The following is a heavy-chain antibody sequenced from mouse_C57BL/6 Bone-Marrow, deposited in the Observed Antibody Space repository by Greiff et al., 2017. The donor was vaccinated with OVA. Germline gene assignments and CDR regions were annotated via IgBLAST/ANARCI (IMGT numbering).Heavy chain of an antibody. J-gene: IGHJ4*01. Sequence: VQGVESGPGLVQPSQSLSITCTVSGFSLTSSGVHWVRQPPGQGLEWLGVIWSGGSTDYNAAFISRLSISKDNSKSQVFFKMNSLQADDTAIYYCAKNRGYYAMDYWGQGTSVTVSS. CDR3: AKNRGYYAMDY. V-gene: IGHV2-4*01. CDR1: GFSLTSSG. CDR2: IWSGGST.